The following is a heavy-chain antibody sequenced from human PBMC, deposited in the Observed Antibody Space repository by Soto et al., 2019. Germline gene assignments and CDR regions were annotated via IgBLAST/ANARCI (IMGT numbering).Heavy chain of an antibody. J-gene: IGHJ6*02. V-gene: IGHV3-23*01. CDR1: GFTFSSYA. CDR3: AREGIAAAGPYYYYGMDV. Sequence: GGSLRLSCAASGFTFSSYAMSWVRQAPGKGLEWVSGISGSGGSTYYADSVKGRFTISRDNSKNTLYLQMNSLRAEDTAVYYCAREGIAAAGPYYYYGMDVWGQGTTVTVSS. D-gene: IGHD6-13*01. CDR2: ISGSGGST.